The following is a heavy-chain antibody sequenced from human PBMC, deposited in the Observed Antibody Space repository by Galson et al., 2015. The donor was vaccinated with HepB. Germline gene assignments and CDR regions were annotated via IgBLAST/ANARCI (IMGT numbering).Heavy chain of an antibody. CDR2: IWYDDSYK. V-gene: IGHV3-33*01. CDR3: ARDTDPGFHFDY. CDR1: GFTFSTYG. D-gene: IGHD3-10*01. Sequence: SLRLSCAASGFTFSTYGMHWVRQAPGKGLEWVALIWYDDSYKYYTDSVKGRFTISRDNSKNTVYLQMNRLRAEDTAVYYCARDTDPGFHFDYWGQGTLVTVSS. J-gene: IGHJ4*02.